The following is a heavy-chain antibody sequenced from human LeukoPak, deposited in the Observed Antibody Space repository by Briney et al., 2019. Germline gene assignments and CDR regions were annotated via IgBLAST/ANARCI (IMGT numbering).Heavy chain of an antibody. Sequence: PSQTLSLTCAVSGGSISSGGYSWSWIRQPPGKGLEWIGYIYHSGSTYYNPSLKSRVTISLDTSKNQFSLKLSSVTAADTAVYYCAGHHPRNTVDFWGQGTLVTVSS. D-gene: IGHD2/OR15-2a*01. CDR2: IYHSGST. CDR3: AGHHPRNTVDF. V-gene: IGHV4-30-2*01. J-gene: IGHJ4*02. CDR1: GGSISSGGYS.